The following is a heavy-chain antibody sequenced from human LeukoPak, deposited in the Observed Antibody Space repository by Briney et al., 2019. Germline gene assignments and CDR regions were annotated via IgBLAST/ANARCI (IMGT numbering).Heavy chain of an antibody. V-gene: IGHV3-21*06. CDR2: ISGSSSYI. D-gene: IGHD3-22*01. Sequence: GGSLRLSCAASRFTFSSYGMNWVRQALGKGLEWVSYISGSSSYIYYADSMKGRFTVSRDNTNNSLYLQMNSLRAEDTAVYFCARSQGTMTSPCHYWGLGTLVTVSS. J-gene: IGHJ4*02. CDR3: ARSQGTMTSPCHY. CDR1: RFTFSSYG.